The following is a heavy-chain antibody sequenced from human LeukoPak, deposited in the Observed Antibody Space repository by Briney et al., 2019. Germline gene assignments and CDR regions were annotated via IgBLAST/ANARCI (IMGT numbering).Heavy chain of an antibody. CDR2: ISSSSSYI. CDR3: ARDGTAAGTAFDY. CDR1: GFTFSSYS. Sequence: GGSLRLSXAASGFTFSSYSMNWVRQAPGKGLEWVSSISSSSSYIYYADSVKGRFTISRDNAKNSLYLQMNSLRAEDTAVYYCARDGTAAGTAFDYWGQGTLVTVSS. V-gene: IGHV3-21*01. J-gene: IGHJ4*02. D-gene: IGHD6-13*01.